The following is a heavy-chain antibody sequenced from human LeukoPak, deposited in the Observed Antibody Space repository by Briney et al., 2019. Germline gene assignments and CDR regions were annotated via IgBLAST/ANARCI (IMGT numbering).Heavy chain of an antibody. CDR1: GFTFDDYA. CDR3: ARDRSGSHDFWSGYDY. CDR2: ISWNSGSI. D-gene: IGHD3-3*01. Sequence: GRSLRLSRAASGFTFDDYAMHWVRQAPGKGLEWVSGISWNSGSIGYADSVKGRFTISRDNAKNSLYLQINSLRAEDTAVYYCARDRSGSHDFWSGYDYWGQGTLVTVSS. J-gene: IGHJ4*02. V-gene: IGHV3-9*01.